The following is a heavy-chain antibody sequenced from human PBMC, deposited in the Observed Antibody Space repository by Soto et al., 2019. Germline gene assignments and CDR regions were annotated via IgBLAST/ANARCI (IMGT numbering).Heavy chain of an antibody. CDR1: GYPFTGYS. CDR3: ARPSGSYGDYAWSLKY. D-gene: IGHD4-17*01. CDR2: ISAYSGDT. J-gene: IGHJ4*02. Sequence: QIQLVQSGAEVKKPGASVKVSCKASGYPFTGYSVGWVRQAPGQGPEWMGWISAYSGDTYYAQRFQGRLTMTTDAATSTAYMDLRSLRSDDTAVYYCARPSGSYGDYAWSLKYWGQGTLVTVSS. V-gene: IGHV1-18*01.